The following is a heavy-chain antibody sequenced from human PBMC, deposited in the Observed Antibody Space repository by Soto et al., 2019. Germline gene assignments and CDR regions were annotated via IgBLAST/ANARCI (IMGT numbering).Heavy chain of an antibody. V-gene: IGHV1-18*01. CDR1: GYTFTSYG. Sequence: QVQLVQTRAKVKKPGASVKVSCKASGYTFTSYGISWVRQAPGQGLEWMGWISAYNGNTNYAQKLQGRVTMTTDTSTSTAYMELRSLRSDDTAVYYCVVAAQPYYFDYWGQGTLVTVSS. D-gene: IGHD2-15*01. CDR3: VVAAQPYYFDY. CDR2: ISAYNGNT. J-gene: IGHJ4*02.